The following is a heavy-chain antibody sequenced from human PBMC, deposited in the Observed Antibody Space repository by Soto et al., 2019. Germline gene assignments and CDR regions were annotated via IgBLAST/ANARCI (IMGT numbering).Heavy chain of an antibody. Sequence: PSEPMSLTRTVSGECISSSSYYRGRIHQPPGKGLEWIGSIYYSGSTYYNPSLKSRVTISVDTSKNQFSLKLSSVTAADTAVYYCARLFGGYSYGYIYYYGMEVWCQWTTVTVS. J-gene: IGHJ6*02. V-gene: IGHV4-39*01. D-gene: IGHD5-18*01. CDR1: GECISSSSYY. CDR2: IYYSGST. CDR3: ARLFGGYSYGYIYYYGMEV.